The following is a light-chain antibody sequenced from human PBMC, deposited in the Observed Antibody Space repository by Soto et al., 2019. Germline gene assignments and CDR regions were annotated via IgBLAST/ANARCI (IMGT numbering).Light chain of an antibody. V-gene: IGKV1-39*01. CDR3: QQSYSMPWT. J-gene: IGKJ1*01. CDR1: QTVYSY. Sequence: DSQMTQSPSTLSGSVGDRVTITCRASQTVYSYLNWYQQKTGIAPRLLIYGTSRLHSGVPSRFSASGSGTDFTLTITSLQPEDIATYYCQQSYSMPWTFGQGTKVDIK. CDR2: GTS.